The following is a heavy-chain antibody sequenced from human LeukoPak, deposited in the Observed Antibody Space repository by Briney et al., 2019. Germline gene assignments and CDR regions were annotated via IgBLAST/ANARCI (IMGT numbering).Heavy chain of an antibody. Sequence: SQTLSLTCTVSGGSISSGDYYWSWIRQPPGKGLEWIGYIYYSGSTYYNPSLKSRVTISVDTSKNQFSLKLSSVTAADTAVYYCARRDCSGGSCYPENAFDIWGQGTMVTVSS. CDR2: IYYSGST. CDR1: GGSISSGDYY. D-gene: IGHD2-15*01. V-gene: IGHV4-30-4*01. J-gene: IGHJ3*02. CDR3: ARRDCSGGSCYPENAFDI.